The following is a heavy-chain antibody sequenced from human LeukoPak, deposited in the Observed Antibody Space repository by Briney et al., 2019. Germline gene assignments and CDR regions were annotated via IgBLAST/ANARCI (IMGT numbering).Heavy chain of an antibody. J-gene: IGHJ4*02. D-gene: IGHD3-9*01. CDR3: ARGFRKYFDWLGHTPPDY. CDR1: GGSISSGSYY. V-gene: IGHV4-61*02. CDR2: IYTSGST. Sequence: SETLSLTCTVSGGSISSGSYYWSWIRQPAGKGLEWIGRIYTSGSTNYNPSLKSRVTISVDTSKNQFSLKLSSVTAADTAVYYCARGFRKYFDWLGHTPPDYWGQGALVTVSS.